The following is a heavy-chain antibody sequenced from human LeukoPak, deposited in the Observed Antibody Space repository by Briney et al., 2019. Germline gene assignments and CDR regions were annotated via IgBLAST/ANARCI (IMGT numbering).Heavy chain of an antibody. CDR3: ARDSTYYYESGSSGPHYFDN. CDR1: GFNFGNYA. Sequence: GGSLRLSCAAPGFNFGNYAMHWVRQAPGKGLEWVSLPSGGFYEYYADSVKGRFTISRDDSGNTLYLQLNSLRPEDTAVYYCARDSTYYYESGSSGPHYFDNWGQGTLVTVSS. CDR2: PSGGFYE. V-gene: IGHV3-30-3*01. J-gene: IGHJ4*02. D-gene: IGHD3-10*01.